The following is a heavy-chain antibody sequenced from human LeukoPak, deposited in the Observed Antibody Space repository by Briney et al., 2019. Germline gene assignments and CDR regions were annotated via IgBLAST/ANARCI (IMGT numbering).Heavy chain of an antibody. CDR3: ASRGYGSGSYYAFDI. V-gene: IGHV3-23*01. D-gene: IGHD3-10*01. J-gene: IGHJ3*02. CDR2: ISGSGGST. Sequence: GGSLRLSCAASGFTFSSYAMSWVRQAPGKGLEWVSAISGSGGSTYYADSLKGRFTISRDNSKNTLYLQMNSLRAKDTAVYYCASRGYGSGSYYAFDIWGQGTMVTVSS. CDR1: GFTFSSYA.